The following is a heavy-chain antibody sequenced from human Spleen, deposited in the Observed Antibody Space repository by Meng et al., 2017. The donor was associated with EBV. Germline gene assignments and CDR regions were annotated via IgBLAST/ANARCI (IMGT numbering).Heavy chain of an antibody. CDR3: AAAHYYDSSGYYYPFDY. CDR2: INHSGST. Sequence: QGQLKRWGAGLLKPSETLSPTCAAYGGSFSGYYWSWIRQPPGKGLEWIGDINHSGSTNYNPSLKSRVTISVDTSKNQFSLKLSSVTAADTAVYYCAAAHYYDSSGYYYPFDYWGQGTLVTVSS. D-gene: IGHD3-22*01. J-gene: IGHJ4*02. V-gene: IGHV4-34*01. CDR1: GGSFSGYY.